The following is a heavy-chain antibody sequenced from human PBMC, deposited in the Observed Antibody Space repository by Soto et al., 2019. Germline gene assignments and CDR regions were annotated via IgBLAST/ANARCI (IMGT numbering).Heavy chain of an antibody. CDR3: ARELWFGELLYYFDY. J-gene: IGHJ4*02. D-gene: IGHD3-10*01. Sequence: QVQLVESGGGVVQPGRSLRLSCAASGFTFSSYGMHWVRQAPGKGLEWVAVIWYDGSNKYYADSVKGRFTISRDNPKNTLYLQMNSLRAEDTAVYYCARELWFGELLYYFDYWGQGTLVTVSS. V-gene: IGHV3-33*01. CDR2: IWYDGSNK. CDR1: GFTFSSYG.